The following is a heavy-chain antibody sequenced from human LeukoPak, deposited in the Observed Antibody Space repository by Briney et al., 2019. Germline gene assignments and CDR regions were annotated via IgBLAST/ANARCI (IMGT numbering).Heavy chain of an antibody. CDR1: GGSLSSSSYC. Sequence: SETQSLTCTVSGGSLSSSSYCWGWLRQPPGTGLEWLGRIYFSGSTYYNPSLKSRVTISVDTSKNQSSLKLSSVTAADTAVYYCARGPDYDYVWGSSPPDYWGQGTLVTVSS. CDR2: IYFSGST. J-gene: IGHJ4*02. V-gene: IGHV4-39*01. CDR3: ARGPDYDYVWGSSPPDY. D-gene: IGHD3-16*01.